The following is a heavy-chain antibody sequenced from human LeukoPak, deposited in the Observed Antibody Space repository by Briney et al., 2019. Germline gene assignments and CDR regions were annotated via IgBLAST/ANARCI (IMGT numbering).Heavy chain of an antibody. D-gene: IGHD5-18*01. J-gene: IGHJ4*02. CDR3: ARDRMDTGTYFDY. Sequence: ASVKVSCRSSGYTFTTYGITWVRQTPGQGLECMGWISTYNGNTNYAQKLQGRVTMTTDTSTSTAYMELRSLRSDDTAMYYCARDRMDTGTYFDYWGQGTLVTVSS. CDR1: GYTFTTYG. V-gene: IGHV1-18*01. CDR2: ISTYNGNT.